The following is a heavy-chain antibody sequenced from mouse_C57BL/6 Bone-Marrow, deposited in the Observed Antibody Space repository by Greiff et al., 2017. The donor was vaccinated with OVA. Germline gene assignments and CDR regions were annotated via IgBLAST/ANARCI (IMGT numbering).Heavy chain of an antibody. V-gene: IGHV7-3*01. CDR3: ARILPRSDY. J-gene: IGHJ4*01. CDR2: IRNKANGYTT. CDR1: GFTFTDYY. Sequence: VQLKESGGGLVQPGGSLSLSCAASGFTFTDYYMSWVRQPPGKALEWLGFIRNKANGYTTEYSASVKGRFTISRDNSQSILYLQMNALRAEDSATYYCARILPRSDYWGQGTSVTVSS. D-gene: IGHD2-10*01.